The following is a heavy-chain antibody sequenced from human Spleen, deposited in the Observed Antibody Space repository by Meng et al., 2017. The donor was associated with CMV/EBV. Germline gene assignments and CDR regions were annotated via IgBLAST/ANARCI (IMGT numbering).Heavy chain of an antibody. CDR2: IYYSGST. CDR3: AREYCSSSTCRFDY. J-gene: IGHJ4*02. V-gene: IGHV4-61*01. D-gene: IGHD2-2*01. CDR1: GGSVSSGSYY. Sequence: SETLSLTCTVSGGSVSSGSYYWSWIRQPPGKGLEWIGYIYYSGSTNYNPSLKSRVTISADTSKNQFSLKLSSVTAADTAVYYCAREYCSSSTCRFDYWGQETLVTVSS.